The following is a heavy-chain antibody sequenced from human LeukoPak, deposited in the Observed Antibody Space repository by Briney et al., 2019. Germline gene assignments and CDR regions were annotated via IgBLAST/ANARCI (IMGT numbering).Heavy chain of an antibody. V-gene: IGHV4-39*07. J-gene: IGHJ4*02. D-gene: IGHD3-3*01. CDR2: FYYNGST. CDR1: GGSISSSNYY. Sequence: SGTLSLTCTVSGGSISSSNYYWGWIRQPPGKGLEWIGTFYYNGSTYYNSSLKGRVTMSVDTSKNQFSLKLSSVTAADTAVYYCARDQYDFWSGYSYFDYWGQGTLVTVSS. CDR3: ARDQYDFWSGYSYFDY.